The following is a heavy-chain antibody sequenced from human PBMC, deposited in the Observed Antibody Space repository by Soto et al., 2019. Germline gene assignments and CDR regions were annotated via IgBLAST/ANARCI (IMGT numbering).Heavy chain of an antibody. CDR3: ARGWSGYYFDY. V-gene: IGHV4-59*01. J-gene: IGHJ4*02. Sequence: LSLTCTVSGGSISSYYWSWIRQPPGKGLEWIGYIYYSGSTNYNPSLKSRVTTSVDTSKNQFSLKLSSVTAADTAVYYCARGWSGYYFDYWGQGTLVTVSS. D-gene: IGHD3-10*01. CDR2: IYYSGST. CDR1: GGSISSYY.